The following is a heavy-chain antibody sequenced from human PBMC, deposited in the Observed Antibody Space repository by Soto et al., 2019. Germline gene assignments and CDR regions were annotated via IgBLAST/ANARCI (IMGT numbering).Heavy chain of an antibody. CDR2: ISWNGNFT. D-gene: IGHD2-15*01. J-gene: IGHJ4*02. CDR1: GYSFEDYS. V-gene: IGHV3-9*01. Sequence: EVQLVESGGDMVQPGRSLKLSCVGSGYSFEDYSMHWVRQAPGKGLEWVSGISWNGNFTGYADSVKGRFTISRDNAKNSLFLQMRSLSLEDTALYYCVGGSWFDWGQGTLVHVSS. CDR3: VGGSWFD.